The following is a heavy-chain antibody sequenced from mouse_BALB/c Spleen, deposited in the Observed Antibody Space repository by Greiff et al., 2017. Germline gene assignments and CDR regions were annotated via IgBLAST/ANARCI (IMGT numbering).Heavy chain of an antibody. J-gene: IGHJ2*01. CDR1: GFTFSSDY. V-gene: IGHV5-12-2*01. CDR2: ISNGGGST. Sequence: EVQLLQSGAGLVQPGGSLKLSCAASGFTFSSDYMSWVRQKPEKSLEWVAYISNGGGSTNYPDTVKGRFTISRDNAKNPLYLQMSSLKSEDTAMYYCARQGITTDYFDYWGQGTTLTVSS. CDR3: ARQGITTDYFDY. D-gene: IGHD2-4*01.